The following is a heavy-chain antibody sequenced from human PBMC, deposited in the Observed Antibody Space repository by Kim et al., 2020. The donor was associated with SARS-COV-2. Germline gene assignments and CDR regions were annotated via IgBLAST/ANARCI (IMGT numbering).Heavy chain of an antibody. J-gene: IGHJ4*02. CDR3: ARWDTTKTTLLDS. Sequence: ASVKVSCKASGYTFTNYGISWVRLAAGQGLEWLGWTSPSNGNTKYAQKVRDRVTLTTDTSTKTVYLDLRGLTSDDTGVYYCARWDTTKTTLLDSWGQGTQLTVSP. CDR1: GYTFTNYG. V-gene: IGHV1-18*01. D-gene: IGHD5-18*01. CDR2: TSPSNGNT.